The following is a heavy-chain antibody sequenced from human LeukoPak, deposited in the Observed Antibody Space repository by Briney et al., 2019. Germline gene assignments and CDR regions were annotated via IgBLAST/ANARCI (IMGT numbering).Heavy chain of an antibody. CDR1: GGSISSYY. CDR2: IYYSGST. CDR3: ARFRNYYDSSGYPYYFDY. V-gene: IGHV4-59*01. D-gene: IGHD3-22*01. Sequence: SETLSLTCTVSGGSISSYYWNWIRQPPGKGLEWIGYIYYSGSTNYNPSLKSRVTISVDTSKNQFSLKLSSVTAADTAVYYCARFRNYYDSSGYPYYFDYWGQGTLVTVSS. J-gene: IGHJ4*02.